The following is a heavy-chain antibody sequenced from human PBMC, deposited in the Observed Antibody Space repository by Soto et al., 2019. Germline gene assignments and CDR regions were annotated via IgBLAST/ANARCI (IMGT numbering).Heavy chain of an antibody. CDR1: GFGFGFFG. V-gene: IGHV3-30*03. CDR2: ISADGSST. Sequence: QIQLVESGGDVVQPGRSLRLACTASGFGFGFFGMHWVRQAPGKGLEWVAFISADGSSTSYAGTVRCRFTFSRDNSMRAGYLHMNTLREDDTGLYFCARGKRGFDFDPWGRGTLVTVSS. CDR3: ARGKRGFDFDP. J-gene: IGHJ5*02. D-gene: IGHD3-9*01.